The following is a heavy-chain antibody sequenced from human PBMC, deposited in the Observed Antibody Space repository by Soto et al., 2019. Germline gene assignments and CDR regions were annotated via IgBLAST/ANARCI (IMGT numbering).Heavy chain of an antibody. Sequence: PSETLSRTCSVYGGSISRSGYYCGWIRQPPGKGLEWIGSIFYSGSTYDNPSLKSRVTISVDTSKNQFSLKLSSVTAADTALYYCARHRYCFFGCYYDYHNWFDSWARRTLVT. CDR3: ARHRYCFFGCYYDYHNWFDS. J-gene: IGHJ5*02. CDR2: IFYSGST. D-gene: IGHD1-26*01. CDR1: GGSISRSGYY. V-gene: IGHV4-39*01.